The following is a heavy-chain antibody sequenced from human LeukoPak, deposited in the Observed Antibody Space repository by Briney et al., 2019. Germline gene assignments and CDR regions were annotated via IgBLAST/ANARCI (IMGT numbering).Heavy chain of an antibody. Sequence: SETLSLTCTVSGGSISSSSYYWGWIRQPPGKGLEWIGSIYYSGSTYYNPSLKSRVTISVDTSKNQFSLKLSSVTAADTAVYYCARHGDYGFWSGYYPYFDYWGQGTLVTVSS. CDR1: GGSISSSSYY. V-gene: IGHV4-39*01. D-gene: IGHD3-3*01. CDR3: ARHGDYGFWSGYYPYFDY. J-gene: IGHJ4*02. CDR2: IYYSGST.